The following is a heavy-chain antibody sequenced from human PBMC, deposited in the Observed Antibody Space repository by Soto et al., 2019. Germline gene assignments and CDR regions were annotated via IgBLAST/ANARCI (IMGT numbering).Heavy chain of an antibody. J-gene: IGHJ5*02. D-gene: IGHD4-17*01. V-gene: IGHV1-2*04. Sequence: ASVKVSCKASGYTFTGYYMHWVRQAPGQGLEWMGWINPNSGGTNYAQKFQGWVTMTRDTSISTAYMELSRLRSDDTAVYYCARAPKGDYGDKNWFDPWGQGTLVTVSS. CDR3: ARAPKGDYGDKNWFDP. CDR2: INPNSGGT. CDR1: GYTFTGYY.